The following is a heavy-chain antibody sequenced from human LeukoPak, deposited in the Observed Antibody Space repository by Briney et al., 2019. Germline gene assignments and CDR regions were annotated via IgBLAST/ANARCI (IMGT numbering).Heavy chain of an antibody. J-gene: IGHJ4*02. CDR3: ARDLGSYSSGWYMGFDY. Sequence: GGSLRLSCVASGFTFSTYSMNWVRQAPGKGLEGVSYISGTSNTIYYAASVKGRFTISRDNAKNSLYLQVNSLRAEDTAIYYCARDLGSYSSGWYMGFDYWGQGTLVTVSS. CDR2: ISGTSNTI. D-gene: IGHD6-19*01. CDR1: GFTFSTYS. V-gene: IGHV3-48*01.